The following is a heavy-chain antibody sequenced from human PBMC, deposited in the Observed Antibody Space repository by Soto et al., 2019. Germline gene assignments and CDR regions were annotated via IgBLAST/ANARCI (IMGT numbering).Heavy chain of an antibody. CDR1: RFTFSNCG. CDR3: AKDEGRYTYGLRDC. V-gene: IGHV3-33*06. Sequence: GGSLRLSCTASRFTFSNCGMHWVRQAPGKGLEWVAVIWYDGSYKYYADSVKGRFTISRDNSRTTLYLQMNSLRAEDTAVYYCAKDEGRYTYGLRDCWGQGTLVTVSS. D-gene: IGHD5-18*01. J-gene: IGHJ4*02. CDR2: IWYDGSYK.